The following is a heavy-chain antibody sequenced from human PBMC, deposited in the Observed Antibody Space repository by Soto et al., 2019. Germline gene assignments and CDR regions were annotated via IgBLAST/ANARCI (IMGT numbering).Heavy chain of an antibody. CDR2: TNPDSGHT. Sequence: QVQLVQSGAEVKKPGASVKVSCKASGYTFTIYNIHWVRQAPGQGLEWMGWTNPDSGHTGYAQKFQGRITMTRDTSISTAYMELSSLRSEDTAIYYCARGHNWFDPWGQGTLVTVSS. J-gene: IGHJ5*02. V-gene: IGHV1-8*01. CDR1: GYTFTIYN. CDR3: ARGHNWFDP.